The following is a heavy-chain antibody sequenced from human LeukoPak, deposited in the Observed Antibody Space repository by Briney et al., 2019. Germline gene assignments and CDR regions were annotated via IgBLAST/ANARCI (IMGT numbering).Heavy chain of an antibody. CDR3: ARGRRITIFGVVITLDFDY. Sequence: ASVKVSCKASGYTFTSYDILWVRQATGKGLEWMGWMNPNSGNTGYAQKSQGRVTITRNTSISTAYMELSSLRSEDTAVYYCARGRRITIFGVVITLDFDYWGQGTLVTVSS. J-gene: IGHJ4*02. D-gene: IGHD3-3*01. CDR1: GYTFTSYD. V-gene: IGHV1-8*03. CDR2: MNPNSGNT.